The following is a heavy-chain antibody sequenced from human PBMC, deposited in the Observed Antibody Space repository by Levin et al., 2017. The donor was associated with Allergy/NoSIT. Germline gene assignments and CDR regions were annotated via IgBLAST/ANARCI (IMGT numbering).Heavy chain of an antibody. D-gene: IGHD4-17*01. J-gene: IGHJ2*01. CDR1: GYTFTSYD. CDR3: ARILDYGDYADWYFDL. V-gene: IGHV1-8*01. Sequence: GESLKISCKASGYTFTSYDINWVRQATGQGLEWMGWMNPNSGNTGYAQKFQGRVTMTRNTSISTAYMELSSLRSEDTAVYYCARILDYGDYADWYFDLWGRGTLVTVSS. CDR2: MNPNSGNT.